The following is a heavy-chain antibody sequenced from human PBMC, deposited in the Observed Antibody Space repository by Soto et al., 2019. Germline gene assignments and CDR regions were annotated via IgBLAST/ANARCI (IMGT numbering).Heavy chain of an antibody. CDR1: GYSVTSYL. CDR3: ARDGSGSYYASPYYYYGMDV. V-gene: IGHV5-51*01. CDR2: IYPGDSDT. D-gene: IGHD3-10*01. J-gene: IGHJ6*02. Sequence: GESVKSSCKGSGYSVTSYLRGWVRQMHGKGLEWMGIIYPGDSDTRYSPSFQGQVTISADKSISTAYLQWSSLKASDTAMYYCARDGSGSYYASPYYYYGMDVWGQGTTVTVSS.